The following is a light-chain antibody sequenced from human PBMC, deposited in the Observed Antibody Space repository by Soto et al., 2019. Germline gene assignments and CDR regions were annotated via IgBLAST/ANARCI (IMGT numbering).Light chain of an antibody. CDR2: EGS. CDR3: CAYAGSVV. V-gene: IGLV2-23*01. J-gene: IGLJ2*01. Sequence: QSALTQPASVSGSPGQSITISCTGTSSDVGSYNLVSWYQQYPGKAPKLMIYEGSKRPSGVSNRFSGSKSGNTASLAISGLQGEDEADYYGCAYAGSVVFGGGTKLTVL. CDR1: SSDVGSYNL.